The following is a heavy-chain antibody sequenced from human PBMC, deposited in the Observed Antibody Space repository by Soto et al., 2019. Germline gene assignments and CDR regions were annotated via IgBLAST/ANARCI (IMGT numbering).Heavy chain of an antibody. CDR3: AREVPQRLRLAYYCYCMDV. J-gene: IGHJ6*02. Sequence: EVQLVESGGGLVQPGGSLRLSCAASGFTVSSNYMSWVRQAPGKGLEWVSVIYSGGSTYYADSVKGRFTISRDNSKNKLYIQMNSLRADDTAVYYCAREVPQRLRLAYYCYCMDVWGQGTTVTVSS. D-gene: IGHD4-17*01. V-gene: IGHV3-66*01. CDR1: GFTVSSNY. CDR2: IYSGGST.